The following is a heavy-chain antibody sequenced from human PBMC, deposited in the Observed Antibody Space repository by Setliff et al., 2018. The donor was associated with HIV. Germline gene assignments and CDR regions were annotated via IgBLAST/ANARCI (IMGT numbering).Heavy chain of an antibody. CDR3: AGGRYFRDISDSRFDF. Sequence: SETLSLTCSVPGGSITTDGYYWSWIRHHPGKGLEWIGYMYHTGNTYYNPSLASRLVMSLDPSKNQFSLKLNSMTAADTAMYYCAGGRYFRDISDSRFDFWGQGKLVTVSS. V-gene: IGHV4-31*03. D-gene: IGHD2-21*02. J-gene: IGHJ4*02. CDR2: MYHTGNT. CDR1: GGSITTDGYY.